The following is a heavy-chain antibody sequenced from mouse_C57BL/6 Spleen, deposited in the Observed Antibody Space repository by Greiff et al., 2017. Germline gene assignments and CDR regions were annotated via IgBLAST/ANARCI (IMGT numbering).Heavy chain of an antibody. CDR3: ARTKLGRYYFDY. CDR1: GFTFSDYG. V-gene: IGHV5-17*01. J-gene: IGHJ2*01. CDR2: ISSGSSTI. D-gene: IGHD4-1*01. Sequence: DVKLVESGGGLVKPGGSLKLSCAASGFTFSDYGMHWVRQAPEKGLEWVAYISSGSSTIYYADTVKGRFTISRDNAKNTLFLQMTSLRSEDTAMYYCARTKLGRYYFDYWGQGTTLTVSS.